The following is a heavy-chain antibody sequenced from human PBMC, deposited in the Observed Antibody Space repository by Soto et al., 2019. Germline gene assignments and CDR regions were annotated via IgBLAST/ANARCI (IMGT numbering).Heavy chain of an antibody. CDR3: AKDIDYGGNLYYYGMDV. CDR1: GFTFDDYA. Sequence: PGGSLRLSCAASGFTFDDYAMHWVRQAPGKGLEWVSGISWNSGSIGYADSVKGRFTISRDNAKNSLYLQMNSLRAEDTALYYCAKDIDYGGNLYYYGMDVWGQGTTVTVYS. D-gene: IGHD4-17*01. V-gene: IGHV3-9*01. J-gene: IGHJ6*02. CDR2: ISWNSGSI.